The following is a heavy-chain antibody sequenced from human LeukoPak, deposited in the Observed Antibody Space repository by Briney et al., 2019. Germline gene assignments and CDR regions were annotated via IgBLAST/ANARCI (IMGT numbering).Heavy chain of an antibody. CDR3: AKDSGSYFSFDY. CDR1: GFTFSSYS. CDR2: ISSSSSTI. V-gene: IGHV3-48*01. D-gene: IGHD1-26*01. J-gene: IGHJ4*02. Sequence: PGGSLRLSCAASGFTFSSYSMNWVRQAPGKGLEWVSYISSSSSTIYYADSVKGRFTISRDNSKNTLYLQMNSLRAEDTAVYYCAKDSGSYFSFDYWGQGTLVTVSS.